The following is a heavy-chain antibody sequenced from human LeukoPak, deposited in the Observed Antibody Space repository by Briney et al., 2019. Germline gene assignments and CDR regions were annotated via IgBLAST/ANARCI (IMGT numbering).Heavy chain of an antibody. CDR2: ISSSGSTT. CDR1: GFTFSDYY. V-gene: IGHV3-11*04. D-gene: IGHD3-22*01. CDR3: AISPDYDSSGYYFRY. Sequence: GGSLRLSCAVSGFTFSDYYMSWIRQAPGKGLEWVSYISSSGSTTYYADSVKGRFTISRDNAKNSLYLQMNSLRAEDTAVYYCAISPDYDSSGYYFRYWGQGTLVTVSS. J-gene: IGHJ4*02.